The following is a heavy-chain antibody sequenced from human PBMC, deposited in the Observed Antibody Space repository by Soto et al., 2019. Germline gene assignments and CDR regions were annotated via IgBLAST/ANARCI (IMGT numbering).Heavy chain of an antibody. D-gene: IGHD1-7*01. V-gene: IGHV1-18*01. J-gene: IGHJ5*02. CDR1: GYTFTSYG. Sequence: ASVKVSCKASGYTFTSYGISWVRQAPGQGLEWMGWISAYNGNTNYAQKLQGRVTMTTDTSTSTAYMELRSLRYDDTAVYYCARDRMYNWNYGWFDPWGQGTLVTVSS. CDR3: ARDRMYNWNYGWFDP. CDR2: ISAYNGNT.